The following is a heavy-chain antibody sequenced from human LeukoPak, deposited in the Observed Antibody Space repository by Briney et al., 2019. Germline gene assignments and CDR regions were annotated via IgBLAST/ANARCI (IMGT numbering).Heavy chain of an antibody. CDR3: AKRDYYDSSGFSPLFQH. D-gene: IGHD3-22*01. V-gene: IGHV3-23*01. Sequence: QPGGSLRLSCEVSGFPLSSYAMSWVRQAPGKGLEWVSGITSSGASTYYADSVKGRFTVSRDNSQNILYLQLSNLRAEDTAVYYCAKRDYYDSSGFSPLFQHWGPGTLVTVSS. J-gene: IGHJ1*01. CDR2: ITSSGAST. CDR1: GFPLSSYA.